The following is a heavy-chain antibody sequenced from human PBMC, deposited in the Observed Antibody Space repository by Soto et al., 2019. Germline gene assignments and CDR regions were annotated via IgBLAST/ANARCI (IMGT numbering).Heavy chain of an antibody. V-gene: IGHV3-30*18. Sequence: QVQLVESGGGVVQPGRSLRLSCAASGFTFSSYGMHWVRQAPGKGLEWVAVISYDGSNEYYADSVKGRFTISRDNSKNTLYLQMNSLRAEDTAVYYCAKYRDLWFGELHYYYYGMDVWGQGTTVTVSS. CDR2: ISYDGSNE. CDR3: AKYRDLWFGELHYYYYGMDV. D-gene: IGHD3-10*01. J-gene: IGHJ6*02. CDR1: GFTFSSYG.